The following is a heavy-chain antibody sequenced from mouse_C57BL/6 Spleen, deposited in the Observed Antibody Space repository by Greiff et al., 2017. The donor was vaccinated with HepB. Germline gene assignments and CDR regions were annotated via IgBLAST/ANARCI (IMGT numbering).Heavy chain of an antibody. Sequence: QVQLQQSGAELVKPGASVKISCKASGYAFSSYWMNWVKQRPGKGLEWIGQIYPGDGDTNYNGKFKGKATLTADKSSSTAYMQLSSLTSEDSAVYFCARSEDHGIPNWAWFAYWGQGTLVTVSA. CDR2: IYPGDGDT. CDR3: ARSEDHGIPNWAWFAY. D-gene: IGHD4-1*01. J-gene: IGHJ3*01. V-gene: IGHV1-80*01. CDR1: GYAFSSYW.